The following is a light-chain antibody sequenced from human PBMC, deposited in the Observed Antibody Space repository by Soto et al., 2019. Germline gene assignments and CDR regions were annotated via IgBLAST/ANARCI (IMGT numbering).Light chain of an antibody. CDR2: DAS. V-gene: IGKV3-20*01. Sequence: EIVLTQSPGTLSLSPGERATLSCRASQSVSISYLAWYQQKPGQAPRLLIYDASSRATGIPDRFSGSGSGTDFTLTISRLEPEDFAVYYCQQYNYSPTTFGQGTKVDIK. CDR1: QSVSISY. J-gene: IGKJ1*01. CDR3: QQYNYSPTT.